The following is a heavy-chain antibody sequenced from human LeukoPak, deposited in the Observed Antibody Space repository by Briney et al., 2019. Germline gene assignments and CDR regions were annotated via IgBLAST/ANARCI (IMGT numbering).Heavy chain of an antibody. CDR2: MNPNSGNT. V-gene: IGHV1-8*01. D-gene: IGHD1-7*01. Sequence: ASVKVSCKAAGYTFTSYDINWVRQATGQGLEWMGWMNPNSGNTGYAQKFQGRVTMTRNTSISTAYMELRSLRSEDTAVYYCARGLELRYLYYYYYYMDVWGKGTTVTVSS. CDR3: ARGLELRYLYYYYYYMDV. CDR1: GYTFTSYD. J-gene: IGHJ6*03.